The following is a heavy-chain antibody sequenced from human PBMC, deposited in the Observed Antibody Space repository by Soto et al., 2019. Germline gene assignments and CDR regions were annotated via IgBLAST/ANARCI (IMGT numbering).Heavy chain of an antibody. CDR1: GFTFSSYA. J-gene: IGHJ4*02. CDR3: ASRNHYYYDSSGPFDY. V-gene: IGHV3-30-3*01. CDR2: ISYDGSNK. Sequence: GGSLRLSCAASGFTFSSYAMHWVRQAPGKGLEWAAVISYDGSNKYYADSVKGRFTISRDNSKNTLYLQMNSLRAEDTAVYYCASRNHYYYDSSGPFDYWGQGTLVTVSS. D-gene: IGHD3-22*01.